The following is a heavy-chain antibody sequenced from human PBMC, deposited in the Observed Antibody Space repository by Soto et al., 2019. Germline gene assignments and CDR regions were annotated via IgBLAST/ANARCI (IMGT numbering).Heavy chain of an antibody. CDR3: ATLRGLGVVSPYFDY. V-gene: IGHV4-31*03. CDR1: GDSIMRDSYY. CDR2: IYYSGTT. J-gene: IGHJ4*02. D-gene: IGHD3-10*01. Sequence: SETLSLTCTVSGDSIMRDSYYWNWIRQHPGKGLEWIGYIYYSGTTAYNPSLKTRVTISPDTSKNQFSLKLRSVTAADTAVYFCATLRGLGVVSPYFDYWGQGLMVTVSS.